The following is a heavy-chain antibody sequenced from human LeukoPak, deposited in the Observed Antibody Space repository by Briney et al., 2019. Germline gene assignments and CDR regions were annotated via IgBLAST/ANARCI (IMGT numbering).Heavy chain of an antibody. Sequence: GGSLRLSCSASGFTFSSYAMHWVRQAPGKGLEWVSAISGSGGSTYYADSVKGRFTISRDNSKNTLYLQMNSLRAEDTAVYYCAKEVGWYYSYCFDYWGQGTLVTVSS. D-gene: IGHD6-19*01. CDR2: ISGSGGST. V-gene: IGHV3-23*01. CDR3: AKEVGWYYSYCFDY. CDR1: GFTFSSYA. J-gene: IGHJ4*02.